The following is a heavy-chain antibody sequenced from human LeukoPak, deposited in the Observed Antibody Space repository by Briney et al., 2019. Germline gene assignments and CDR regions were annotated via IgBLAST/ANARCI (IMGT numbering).Heavy chain of an antibody. CDR2: INHSGST. J-gene: IGHJ4*02. D-gene: IGHD2-15*01. Sequence: PETLSLTCAVYGGSFSGYYWSWIRQPPGKGLGWIGEINHSGSTNYNPSLKSRVTISVDTSKNQFSLKLSSVTAADTAVYYCARAHPSRYCSGGSCYSSFLVRSPDFDYWGQGTLVTVSS. CDR3: ARAHPSRYCSGGSCYSSFLVRSPDFDY. V-gene: IGHV4-34*01. CDR1: GGSFSGYY.